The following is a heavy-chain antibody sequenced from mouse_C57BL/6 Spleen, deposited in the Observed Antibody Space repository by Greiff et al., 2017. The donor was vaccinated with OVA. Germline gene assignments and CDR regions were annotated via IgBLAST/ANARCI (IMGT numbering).Heavy chain of an antibody. CDR3: ARGRDYDGYYAY. CDR2: IDPSDSYT. J-gene: IGHJ3*01. Sequence: VQLQQPGAELVMPGASVKLSCKASGYTFTSYWMHWVKQRPGQGLEWIGEIDPSDSYTNYNQKFKGKSTLTVDKSSSTAYMQLSSLTSEDSAVYYCARGRDYDGYYAYWGQGTLVTVSA. D-gene: IGHD2-3*01. CDR1: GYTFTSYW. V-gene: IGHV1-69*01.